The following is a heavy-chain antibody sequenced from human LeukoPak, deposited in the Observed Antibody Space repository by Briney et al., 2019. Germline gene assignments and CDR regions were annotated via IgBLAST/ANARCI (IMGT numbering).Heavy chain of an antibody. CDR3: ARVPHGDFWSGYFYYYYYHMDV. CDR2: INHSGST. CDR1: GVSFSGYY. J-gene: IGHJ6*03. D-gene: IGHD3-3*01. V-gene: IGHV4-34*01. Sequence: PSETLSLTCAVYGVSFSGYYWSWIRQPPGKGLEWIGEINHSGSTNYNPSLKSRVTISVDTSKNQFSLKLSSVTAADTAVYYCARVPHGDFWSGYFYYYYYHMDVWGKGTTVTVSS.